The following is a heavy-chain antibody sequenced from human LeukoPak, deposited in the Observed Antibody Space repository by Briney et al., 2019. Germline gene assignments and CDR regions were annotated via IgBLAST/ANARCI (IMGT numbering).Heavy chain of an antibody. Sequence: GGSLRLSCTASGFTFSSYSMNWVRQAPGVGLEWVSSISSSSSHIYYTDSVKGRFTISRDNPVNSLYLQMNRLRAEDTAIYYCSKSIGVGVCSFDIWRHGTMVTVSS. CDR1: GFTFSSYS. J-gene: IGHJ3*02. D-gene: IGHD2-21*01. CDR2: ISSSSSHI. CDR3: SKSIGVGVCSFDI. V-gene: IGHV3-21*01.